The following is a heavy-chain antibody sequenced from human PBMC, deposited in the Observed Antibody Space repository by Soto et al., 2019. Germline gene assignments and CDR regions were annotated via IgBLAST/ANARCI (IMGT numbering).Heavy chain of an antibody. CDR1: GGSISSGGYS. J-gene: IGHJ3*02. Sequence: SETLSLTCAVSGGSISSGGYSWSWIRQPPGKGLEWIGYIYHSGSTYYNPSLKSRVTISVDRSKNQFSLKLSSVTAADTAVYYCARGVDFGETTFAFDIWGQGTMDTVSS. D-gene: IGHD3-16*01. CDR3: ARGVDFGETTFAFDI. CDR2: IYHSGST. V-gene: IGHV4-30-2*01.